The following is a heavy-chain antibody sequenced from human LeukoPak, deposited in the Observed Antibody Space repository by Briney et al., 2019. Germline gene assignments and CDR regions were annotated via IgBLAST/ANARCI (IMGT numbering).Heavy chain of an antibody. CDR2: IFHSGST. J-gene: IGHJ4*02. D-gene: IGHD3-22*01. Sequence: PSETLSLTCRVSGGSISSYHWSWIRQPAGKELEWVGRIFHSGSTGYNPSLKSRVTMSVDTSKNQFSLNMTSVTAADTAVYYCAREMDSSGYYWLDYWGRGTLVTVSS. CDR1: GGSISSYH. V-gene: IGHV4-4*07. CDR3: AREMDSSGYYWLDY.